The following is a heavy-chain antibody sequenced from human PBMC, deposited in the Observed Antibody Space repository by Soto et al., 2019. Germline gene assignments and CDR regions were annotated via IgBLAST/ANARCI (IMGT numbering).Heavy chain of an antibody. D-gene: IGHD3-22*01. Sequence: NPSETLSLTCTVSGGSIKNYYWSWIRQPAGKGLEWIGRIYSTGSTNYNASLKSRVTMSVDTSNNQFSLRLRSVTAADTAVYYCARDEYYDSNNWFDTWGQGTLVTVSS. CDR3: ARDEYYDSNNWFDT. J-gene: IGHJ5*02. CDR1: GGSIKNYY. V-gene: IGHV4-4*07. CDR2: IYSTGST.